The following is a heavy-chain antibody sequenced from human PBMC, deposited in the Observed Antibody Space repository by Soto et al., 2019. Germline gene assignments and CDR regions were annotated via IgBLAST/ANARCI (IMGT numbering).Heavy chain of an antibody. Sequence: EVQLLESGGGLVQPGGSLRLSCAASGFTFSSYAMSWVRQAPGKGLEWVSAISGSGGSTYYADSVKGRFTISRANSKNTLYLQMNSLRAEDTAVYYCAKWQLGGGAMDVWGQGTTVTVSS. V-gene: IGHV3-23*01. D-gene: IGHD3-16*01. CDR2: ISGSGGST. CDR3: AKWQLGGGAMDV. J-gene: IGHJ6*02. CDR1: GFTFSSYA.